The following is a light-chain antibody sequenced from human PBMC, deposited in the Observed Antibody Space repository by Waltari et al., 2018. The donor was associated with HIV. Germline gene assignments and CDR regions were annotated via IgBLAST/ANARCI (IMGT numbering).Light chain of an antibody. CDR3: LLYYDGVRV. V-gene: IGLV7-43*01. J-gene: IGLJ3*02. CDR1: TGPVTSGHY. CDR2: STN. Sequence: QTVVTQEPSLTVSPGGTVTLTCASNTGPVTSGHYPNWFQQKPGQAPRALIYSTNNKHSWPPARFSGSLLGGQAALTLSGVQPEDEAEYYCLLYYDGVRVFGGGTKLTVL.